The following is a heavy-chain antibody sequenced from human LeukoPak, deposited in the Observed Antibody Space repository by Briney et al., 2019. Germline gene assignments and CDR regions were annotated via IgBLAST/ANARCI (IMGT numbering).Heavy chain of an antibody. J-gene: IGHJ3*02. D-gene: IGHD2-8*01. Sequence: GGSLRLSCAASGFTFSSYEMNWVRQAPGRGLEWLSYIGSSGITIYYADSVKGRFTISRDNAKNSLYLQMNSLRAEDTAVYYCARAQKWLPGAFDIWGQGTMVTVFS. CDR3: ARAQKWLPGAFDI. CDR2: IGSSGITI. V-gene: IGHV3-48*03. CDR1: GFTFSSYE.